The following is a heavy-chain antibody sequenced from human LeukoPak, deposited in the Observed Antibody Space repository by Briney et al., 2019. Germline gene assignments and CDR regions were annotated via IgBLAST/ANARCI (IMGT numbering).Heavy chain of an antibody. CDR2: ISYDGSNK. CDR1: GFTFSSYA. V-gene: IGHV3-30*04. Sequence: GGSLRLSCAASGFTFSSYAMHWVRQAPGKGLEWVAVISYDGSNKYYADSVKGRFTISRDNSKNTLYLQMNSLRAEDTAVSYCASIDYSTSYWGQGTLVTVSS. D-gene: IGHD4-11*01. J-gene: IGHJ4*02. CDR3: ASIDYSTSY.